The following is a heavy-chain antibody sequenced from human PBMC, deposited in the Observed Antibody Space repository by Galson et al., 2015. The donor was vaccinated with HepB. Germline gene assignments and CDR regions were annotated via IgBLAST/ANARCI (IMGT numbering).Heavy chain of an antibody. J-gene: IGHJ6*02. CDR2: ISYDGSNK. Sequence: SLRLSCAASGFTFSSYAMHWVRQAPGKGLEWVAVISYDGSNKYYADSVKGRFTISRDNSKNTLYLQMNSLRAEDTAVYYCARVPLPRVGALDVWGQGTTVTVSS. CDR1: GFTFSSYA. CDR3: ARVPLPRVGALDV. V-gene: IGHV3-30*04. D-gene: IGHD1-26*01.